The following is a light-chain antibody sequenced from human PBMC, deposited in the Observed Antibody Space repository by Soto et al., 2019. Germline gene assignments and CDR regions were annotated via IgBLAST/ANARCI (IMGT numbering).Light chain of an antibody. CDR1: QSVSSN. V-gene: IGKV3-15*01. CDR2: GAS. J-gene: IGKJ4*01. Sequence: EIVMTQSPATLSVSPGERATLSCRASQSVSSNLAWYQQKPGLAPRLLIYGASTRATGIPARFSGSGSGTELTLTISSLQSEDFAVYYCQQYNNWPLTFGGGTKVEIK. CDR3: QQYNNWPLT.